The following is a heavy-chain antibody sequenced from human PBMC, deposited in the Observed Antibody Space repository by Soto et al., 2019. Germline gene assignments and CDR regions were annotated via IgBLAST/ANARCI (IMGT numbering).Heavy chain of an antibody. CDR3: SRGKECSSTSCYARDAFYI. CDR2: ISSGGSAK. D-gene: IGHD2-2*01. Sequence: QVQLVESGGGLVKPGGSLRLSCAASGFTFSDHYMSWIRQTPRKGLEWVSYISSGGSAKYYADSVKGRITISRDNAKNLRYLQMNSLRAEDTAVDYCSRGKECSSTSCYARDAFYILGQGTMVTVSS. V-gene: IGHV3-11*01. CDR1: GFTFSDHY. J-gene: IGHJ3*02.